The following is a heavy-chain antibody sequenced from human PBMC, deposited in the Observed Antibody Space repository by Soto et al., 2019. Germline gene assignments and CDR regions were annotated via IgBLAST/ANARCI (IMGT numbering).Heavy chain of an antibody. CDR3: ARERKWEPLPY. Sequence: QVQLVQSGAEVREPGASVKVSCKTSGYTFSRYGITWVRQAPGQGLEWMGWINGNTGHTIYAMNLEDRLTISTDTSTSTAYIELRSLNAADTAGYYCARERKWEPLPYWGQGTLVTVSS. V-gene: IGHV1-18*01. J-gene: IGHJ4*02. CDR1: GYTFSRYG. D-gene: IGHD1-26*01. CDR2: INGNTGHT.